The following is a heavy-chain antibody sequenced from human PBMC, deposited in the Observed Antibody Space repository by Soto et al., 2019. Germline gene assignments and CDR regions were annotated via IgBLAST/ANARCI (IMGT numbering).Heavy chain of an antibody. V-gene: IGHV4-30-2*01. J-gene: IGHJ5*02. CDR2: IYHSGST. Sequence: PSETLTLTCAASGGSISSGGYSWSWIRQPPGEGLEWIGYIYHSGSTYYNPSLKSRVTISVDRSKNQFSLKLSSVTAADTAVYYCARATTRSWFDPRGQGTLVTVSS. CDR1: GGSISSGGYS. D-gene: IGHD4-4*01. CDR3: ARATTRSWFDP.